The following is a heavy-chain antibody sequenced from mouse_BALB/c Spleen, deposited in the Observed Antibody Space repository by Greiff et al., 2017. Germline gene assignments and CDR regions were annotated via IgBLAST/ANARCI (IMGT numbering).Heavy chain of an antibody. CDR3: ARSLFITTVGAMDY. D-gene: IGHD1-1*01. J-gene: IGHJ4*01. CDR2: INPSSGYT. V-gene: IGHV1-4*02. Sequence: QLQQSAAELARPGASVKMSCKASGYTFTSYTMHWVKQRPGQGLEWIGYINPSSGYTEYNQKFKDKTTLTADKSSSTAYMQLSSLTSEDSAVYYCARSLFITTVGAMDYWGQGTSVTVSS. CDR1: GYTFTSYT.